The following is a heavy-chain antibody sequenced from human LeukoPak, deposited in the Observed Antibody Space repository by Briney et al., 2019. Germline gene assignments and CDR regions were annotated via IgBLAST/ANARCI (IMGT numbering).Heavy chain of an antibody. Sequence: SVKVSCKASGGTFSSYAISWVRQAPGQGLEWMGGIIPTFGTANYAQKFQGRVTITTDESTSTAYMELSSLRSEDTAVYYCARAGYCGGDCYSGAFDIWGQGTMVTVSS. CDR3: ARAGYCGGDCYSGAFDI. J-gene: IGHJ3*02. CDR1: GGTFSSYA. V-gene: IGHV1-69*05. D-gene: IGHD2-21*02. CDR2: IIPTFGTA.